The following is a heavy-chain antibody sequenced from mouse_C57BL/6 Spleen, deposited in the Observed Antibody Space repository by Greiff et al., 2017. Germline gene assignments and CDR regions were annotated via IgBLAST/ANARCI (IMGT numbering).Heavy chain of an antibody. CDR1: GYSITSGYD. D-gene: IGHD2-10*01. CDR2: ISYSGST. CDR3: ARAYYDAIDY. J-gene: IGHJ4*01. V-gene: IGHV3-1*01. Sequence: EVQLVESGPGMVKPSQSLSLTCTVTGYSITSGYDWHWIRHFPGNKLEWMGYISYSGSTNYNPSLKSRISITQDPSKNHFFLKLNSVTTEDTATYYCARAYYDAIDYWGQGTSVTVSS.